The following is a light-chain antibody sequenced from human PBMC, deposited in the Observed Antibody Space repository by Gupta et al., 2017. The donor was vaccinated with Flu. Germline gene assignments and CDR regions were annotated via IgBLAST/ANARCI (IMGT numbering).Light chain of an antibody. V-gene: IGKV2-28*01. CDR2: LGS. CDR3: MQDLQTPRT. CDR1: QSLLHSNGYNY. J-gene: IGKJ1*01. Sequence: DIVMTQSPLSLPVTPGEPASISCRSSQSLLHSNGYNYLDWYLQKPGQSPQLLIYLGSNRASGVPDRFSGSGSGTDFTLKISRVEAEDVGVYYCMQDLQTPRTFGQGTKVELK.